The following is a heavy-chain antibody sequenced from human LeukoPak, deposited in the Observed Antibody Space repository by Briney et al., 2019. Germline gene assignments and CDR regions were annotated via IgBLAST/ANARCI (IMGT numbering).Heavy chain of an antibody. D-gene: IGHD3-10*01. CDR1: AGSISGYY. J-gene: IGHJ5*02. V-gene: IGHV4-59*01. CDR3: ARDRGVQGDNWFDP. CDR2: IHYSGST. Sequence: SETLSLTCTVFAGSISGYYWSWIRQPPGKGLEWIGYIHYSGSTNYNPSLKNRVTISLDTSKNQFSLKLTSVTAADTAVYYCARDRGVQGDNWFDPWGQGTLVTVSS.